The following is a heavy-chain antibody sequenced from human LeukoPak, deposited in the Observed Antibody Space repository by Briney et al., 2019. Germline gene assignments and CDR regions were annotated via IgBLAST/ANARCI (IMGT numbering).Heavy chain of an antibody. J-gene: IGHJ4*02. Sequence: GESLKISCESSGYSFTGYWIGWVRQVPGKGLEWMGNIYPGDSDTRYSPSFQGQVAISADKSIGTAYLQWGSLKASDTAIYYCARRRMECSDGSCYPYFFDYWGQGTLVTVSS. CDR3: ARRRMECSDGSCYPYFFDY. D-gene: IGHD2-15*01. CDR1: GYSFTGYW. V-gene: IGHV5-51*01. CDR2: IYPGDSDT.